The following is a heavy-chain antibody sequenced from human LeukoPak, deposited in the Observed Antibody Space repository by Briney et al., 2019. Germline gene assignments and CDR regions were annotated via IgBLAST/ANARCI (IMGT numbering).Heavy chain of an antibody. D-gene: IGHD6-13*01. J-gene: IGHJ4*02. Sequence: ASVRVSCRASGDTFTAYYLYWVRQAPGQGREWMGRINPKSGGTDYAQKFQGRVTMTRDTSISTAYMELSSLRSDDTAVYYCAIGMAAAGTFEYWGQGTLVTVSS. V-gene: IGHV1-2*06. CDR1: GDTFTAYY. CDR3: AIGMAAAGTFEY. CDR2: INPKSGGT.